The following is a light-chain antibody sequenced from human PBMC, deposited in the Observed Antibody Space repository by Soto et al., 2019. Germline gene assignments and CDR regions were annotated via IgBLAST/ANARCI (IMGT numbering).Light chain of an antibody. V-gene: IGKV1-39*01. J-gene: IGKJ1*01. CDR2: GAS. CDR1: QSISSY. Sequence: DIHMTQSPSSLSASLLYIVTITCXASQSISSYLNWYQQKPGKAPKLLIYGASSLQSGVPSRFSGSGSGTDFTLTITSLQSEDFATYYCQQSYSPPWTFGQGTKVDIK. CDR3: QQSYSPPWT.